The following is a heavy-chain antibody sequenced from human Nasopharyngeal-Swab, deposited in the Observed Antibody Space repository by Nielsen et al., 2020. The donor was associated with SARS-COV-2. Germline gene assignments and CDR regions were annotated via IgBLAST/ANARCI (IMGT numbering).Heavy chain of an antibody. D-gene: IGHD3-10*01. V-gene: IGHV3-23*01. CDR3: ARGMWFRELSTTFYYYGMDV. Sequence: GGSLRLSCAASGFTLSSCAMSWVRQAPGKGLEWVSAITGSGISTYYADSVKGRLTISRDTSKNILYLQMNSLRAEDTAVYYCARGMWFRELSTTFYYYGMDVWGQGTTVTVSS. CDR1: GFTLSSCA. J-gene: IGHJ6*02. CDR2: ITGSGIST.